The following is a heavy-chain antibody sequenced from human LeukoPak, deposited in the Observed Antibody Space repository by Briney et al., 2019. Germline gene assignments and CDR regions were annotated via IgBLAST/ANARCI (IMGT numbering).Heavy chain of an antibody. J-gene: IGHJ4*02. CDR1: GGSISSSNW. CDR3: ARGVDILTGYPGDYFDY. V-gene: IGHV4-4*02. CDR2: IYHSGST. Sequence: SETLSLTCAVSGGSISSSNWWSWVRQPPGKGLEWIGEIYHSGSTNYNPSLKSRVTMSLDMSKNQFSLKLSSVTAADTAVYYCARGVDILTGYPGDYFDYWGQGTLVTVSS. D-gene: IGHD3-9*01.